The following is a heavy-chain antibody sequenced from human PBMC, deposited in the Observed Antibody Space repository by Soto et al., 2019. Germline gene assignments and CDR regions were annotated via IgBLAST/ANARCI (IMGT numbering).Heavy chain of an antibody. CDR1: GFTFSSYA. Sequence: EVQLLESGGGLIQPGGSLRLSCAASGFTFSSYAMSWVRHAPGKGLEWVSAISGSGGSTYYADSVKGRFTISRDNSKNTLYLQMNSLRAEDTAVYYCAKELGDYYYYGMDVWGRGTTVTVSS. J-gene: IGHJ6*02. CDR3: AKELGDYYYYGMDV. V-gene: IGHV3-23*01. CDR2: ISGSGGST.